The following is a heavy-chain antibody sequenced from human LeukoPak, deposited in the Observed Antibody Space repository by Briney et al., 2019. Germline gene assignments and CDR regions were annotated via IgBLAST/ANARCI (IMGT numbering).Heavy chain of an antibody. V-gene: IGHV4-4*02. CDR3: TRESGAFSPFGF. Sequence: SGTLSLTCAVSGGSITTTNWWSWVRQPPGKRLEWIGEVHLNGATNYNPSLESRFSMSIDKSNNHLSLEVASVTAADTAMYYCTRESGAFSPFGFWGQGTLVTVSS. CDR1: GGSITTTNW. D-gene: IGHD1-26*01. CDR2: VHLNGAT. J-gene: IGHJ4*02.